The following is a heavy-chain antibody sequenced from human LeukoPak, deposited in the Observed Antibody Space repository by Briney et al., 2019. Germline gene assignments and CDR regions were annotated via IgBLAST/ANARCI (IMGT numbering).Heavy chain of an antibody. D-gene: IGHD6-13*01. Sequence: GGSLRLSCAASGFTVSSNYMSWVRQAPGKGLEWVAFIRYDGSNKYYADSVKGRFTISRDNSKNTLYLQMNSLRAEDTAVYYCARAGRSSQNPALDYWGQGTLVTVSS. J-gene: IGHJ4*02. CDR1: GFTVSSNY. CDR2: IRYDGSNK. CDR3: ARAGRSSQNPALDY. V-gene: IGHV3-30*02.